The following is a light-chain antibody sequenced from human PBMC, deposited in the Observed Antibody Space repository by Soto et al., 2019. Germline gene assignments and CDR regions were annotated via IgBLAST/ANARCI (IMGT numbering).Light chain of an antibody. CDR2: WAS. CDR1: QRVLYSSNNKNY. CDR3: QQYYSTLPVT. V-gene: IGKV4-1*01. J-gene: IGKJ2*01. Sequence: DIVMTQSPDSLAVSLGERATINCKSSQRVLYSSNNKNYLAWYQQKPGQPPKLLIYWASTRESGVPDRFSGSGSGTDFTLTISSLQAEDVAVYYCQQYYSTLPVTFGQGTKLAIK.